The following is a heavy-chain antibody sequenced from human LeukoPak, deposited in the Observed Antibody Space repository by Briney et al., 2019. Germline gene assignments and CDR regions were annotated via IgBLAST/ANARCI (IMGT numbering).Heavy chain of an antibody. D-gene: IGHD3-10*01. CDR3: AKFSRLWFGEPVY. J-gene: IGHJ4*02. CDR1: GFTFSSYS. V-gene: IGHV3-21*04. CDR2: IISSSSYI. Sequence: GGSLRLSCAASGFTFSSYSMNWVRQAPGEGLGWVSSIISSSSYIYYADSVKGRFTISRDKSKNTLYLQMNSLRAEDTAVYYCAKFSRLWFGEPVYSGQGTLVTLSP.